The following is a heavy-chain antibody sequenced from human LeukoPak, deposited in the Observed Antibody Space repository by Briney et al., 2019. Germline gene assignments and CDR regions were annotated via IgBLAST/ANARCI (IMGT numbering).Heavy chain of an antibody. V-gene: IGHV4-30-4*08. CDR1: GGSISSGDYY. J-gene: IGHJ3*02. CDR2: IYYTVST. CDR3: ARNDCSSTSCQFGDAFDI. Sequence: PSQTLSLTCTVSGGSISSGDYYWSWIRQPPGKGLEWIGYIYYTVSTFYNPSLKSRVAISVDTSKNPFSLKLTSVTAADTAVYYCARNDCSSTSCQFGDAFDIWGQGAMVTVSS. D-gene: IGHD2-2*01.